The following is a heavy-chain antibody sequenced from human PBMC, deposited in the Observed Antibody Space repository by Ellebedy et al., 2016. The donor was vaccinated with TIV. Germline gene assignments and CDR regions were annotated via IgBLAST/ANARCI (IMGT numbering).Heavy chain of an antibody. D-gene: IGHD6-13*01. V-gene: IGHV1-8*01. J-gene: IGHJ6*02. CDR2: MNPNSANT. Sequence: AASVKVSCKASGYTFTNYDINWVRRATGQGLEWMGWMNPNSANTGYAQQLPGRVTMTRNTSISTAYMELSSLRSDDTAVYYCARYPTPTIAAAGPEGKTPTPSGMDVWGQGTTVTVSS. CDR1: GYTFTNYD. CDR3: ARYPTPTIAAAGPEGKTPTPSGMDV.